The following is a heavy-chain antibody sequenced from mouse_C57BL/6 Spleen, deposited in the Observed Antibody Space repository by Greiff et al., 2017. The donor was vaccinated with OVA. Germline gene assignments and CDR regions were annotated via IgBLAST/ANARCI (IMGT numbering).Heavy chain of an antibody. V-gene: IGHV14-4*01. Sequence: VQLKQSGAELVRPGASVKLSCTASGFNIKDDYMHWVKQRPEQGLEWIGWIDPENGDPESASKYQGKATITADTSYNPAYLQLSSLTSEDTAVYYCTRTVVDWGQGTTLTVSS. CDR2: IDPENGDP. CDR3: TRTVVD. CDR1: GFNIKDDY. D-gene: IGHD1-1*01. J-gene: IGHJ2*01.